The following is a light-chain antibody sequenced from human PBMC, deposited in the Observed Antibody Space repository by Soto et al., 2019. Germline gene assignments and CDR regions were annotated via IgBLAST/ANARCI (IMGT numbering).Light chain of an antibody. CDR2: GAS. J-gene: IGKJ1*01. Sequence: EIVFTQSPGTLSLSPGERATLSCRASQPISSHNYLAWYQQKPGQGPRVLIYGASRRATGIPDRFSGSGSGTDFTLTISRLEPEDFAVYYCQQYGSSGTFGQGTKVDIK. V-gene: IGKV3-20*01. CDR3: QQYGSSGT. CDR1: QPISSHNY.